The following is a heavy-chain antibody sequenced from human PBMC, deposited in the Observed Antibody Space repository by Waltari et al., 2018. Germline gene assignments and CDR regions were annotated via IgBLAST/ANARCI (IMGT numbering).Heavy chain of an antibody. D-gene: IGHD1-26*01. CDR2: SRNKGNSDSA. V-gene: IGHV3-72*01. CDR1: GFTLSDYE. CDR3: ARDYWGSYEY. J-gene: IGHJ4*02. Sequence: EVQLVESGGGLVQPGGSLRPSCAASGFTLSDYEMDWVRQAPGKGLEWVGRSRNKGNSDSAEYAASVKDRFTISRDESKSSVYLYMSSLKSEDTAVYYCARDYWGSYEYWGQGSHVTVSS.